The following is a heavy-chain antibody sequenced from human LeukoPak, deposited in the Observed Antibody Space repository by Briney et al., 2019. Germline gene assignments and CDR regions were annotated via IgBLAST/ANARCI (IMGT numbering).Heavy chain of an antibody. Sequence: PSETLSLTCSVSGGXIGIYCASWIRQPPGKGLEWIGCIYSSGSTNYNPSLKSRVTISVDMSKNQFSLNLNSVTAADTAVYYCAIEMTTTDFDYWGQGTLVTVSS. CDR2: IYSSGST. J-gene: IGHJ4*02. CDR3: AIEMTTTDFDY. D-gene: IGHD1-26*01. V-gene: IGHV4-59*12. CDR1: GGXIGIYC.